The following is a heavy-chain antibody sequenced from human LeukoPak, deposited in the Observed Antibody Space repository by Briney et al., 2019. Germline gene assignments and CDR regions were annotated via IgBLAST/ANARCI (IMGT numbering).Heavy chain of an antibody. CDR1: GFTLSSYS. D-gene: IGHD4-11*01. J-gene: IGHJ4*02. V-gene: IGHV3-48*02. Sequence: GGSLRLSCAASGFTLSSYSMNWVSQAPGKGLEWVSYISSSSSTIYYADSVKGRFTISRDNAKNSLYLQMNSRRDEDTAVYYCAREVTTTFDYWGQGTLVTVSS. CDR3: AREVTTTFDY. CDR2: ISSSSSTI.